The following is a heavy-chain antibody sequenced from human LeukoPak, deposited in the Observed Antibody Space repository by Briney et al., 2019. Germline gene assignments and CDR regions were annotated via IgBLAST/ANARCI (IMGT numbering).Heavy chain of an antibody. J-gene: IGHJ4*02. Sequence: GSLRLSCAASGFTFSNAWMSWVRQAPGKGLEWVGRIRRKTDGGTTDYAAPVKGRFTISRDDSKNTLYLQMNSLKTEDTAVYYCTTLYHPAYWGQGNLVIVSS. V-gene: IGHV3-15*01. CDR2: IRRKTDGGTT. D-gene: IGHD3-16*01. CDR1: GFTFSNAW. CDR3: TTLYHPAY.